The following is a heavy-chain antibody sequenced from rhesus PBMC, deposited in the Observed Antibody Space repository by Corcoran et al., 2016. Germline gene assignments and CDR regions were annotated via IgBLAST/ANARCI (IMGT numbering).Heavy chain of an antibody. V-gene: IGHV4-165*02. J-gene: IGHJ6*01. D-gene: IGHD1-20*01. CDR1: GGSISGSY. CDR3: TRKKAAGTTGNYGLDS. CDR2: IGGSSGST. Sequence: QVQLQESGPGLVKPSETLSLTCAVSGGSISGSYWNWIRQPPGKGLEWIGWIGGSSGSTNYNPSLKGRGTLATDTSKDQFPLKLSSVTAADTAVYYCTRKKAAGTTGNYGLDSWGQGVVVTVSS.